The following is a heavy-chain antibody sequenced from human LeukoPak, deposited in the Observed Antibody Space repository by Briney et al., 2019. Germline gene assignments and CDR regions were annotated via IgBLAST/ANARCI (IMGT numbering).Heavy chain of an antibody. Sequence: QTGGSLRLSCAAPGFTFSSYAMSWVRQAPGKGLEWVSAISGSGGSTYYADSVKGRFTISRDNSKNTLYLQMNSLRAEDTAVYYCAKAQERMGYYYAFDIWGQGTMVTVSS. CDR2: ISGSGGST. CDR3: AKAQERMGYYYAFDI. D-gene: IGHD3-3*01. V-gene: IGHV3-23*01. CDR1: GFTFSSYA. J-gene: IGHJ3*02.